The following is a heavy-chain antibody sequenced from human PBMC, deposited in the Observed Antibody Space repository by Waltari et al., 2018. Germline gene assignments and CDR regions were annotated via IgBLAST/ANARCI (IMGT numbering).Heavy chain of an antibody. Sequence: EVQLVESGGGLVQPGGSLRLSCAASGFMFSNYWMTGVRQAPGKGLEGVANIKQDGREKYYVDSLKGRFTSSRDNAENSLFLQMNSLRAEDTAIYYCARDSGGFDYWGQGTLVTVSS. CDR2: IKQDGREK. J-gene: IGHJ4*02. CDR3: ARDSGGFDY. D-gene: IGHD1-26*01. CDR1: GFMFSNYW. V-gene: IGHV3-7*01.